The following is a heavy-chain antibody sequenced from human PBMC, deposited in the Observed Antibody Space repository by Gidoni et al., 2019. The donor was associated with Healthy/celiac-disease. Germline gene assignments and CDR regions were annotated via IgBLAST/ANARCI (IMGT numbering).Heavy chain of an antibody. V-gene: IGHV3-30-3*01. Sequence: QVQLVESGGGVVQPGRSLRLSCAASGFTFSSYAMHWVRQAPGKGLEWVAVISDDGSNKYYADSVKGRFTISRDNSKNTLYLQMNSLRAEDTAVYYCARDYCSGGSCYSVTDYWGQGTLVTVSS. CDR3: ARDYCSGGSCYSVTDY. D-gene: IGHD2-15*01. CDR2: ISDDGSNK. J-gene: IGHJ4*02. CDR1: GFTFSSYA.